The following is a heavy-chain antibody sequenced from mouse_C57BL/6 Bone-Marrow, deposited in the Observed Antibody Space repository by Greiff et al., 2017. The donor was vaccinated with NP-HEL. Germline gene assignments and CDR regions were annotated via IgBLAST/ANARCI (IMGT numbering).Heavy chain of an antibody. CDR2: INPYNGGT. Sequence: EVKVVESGPVLVKPGASVKMSCKASGYTFTDYYMNWVKQSHGKSLEWIGVINPYNGGTSYNQKFKGKATLTVDKSSSTAYVELNSLTSEDSAVYYCARSNYGSSGAYWGQGTLVTVSA. CDR1: GYTFTDYY. J-gene: IGHJ3*01. V-gene: IGHV1-19*01. CDR3: ARSNYGSSGAY. D-gene: IGHD1-1*01.